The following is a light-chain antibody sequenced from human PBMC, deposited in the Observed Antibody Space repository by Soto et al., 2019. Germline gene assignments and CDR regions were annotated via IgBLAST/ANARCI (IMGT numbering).Light chain of an antibody. Sequence: DLQMTQSPSSLSASVGDRVTITGRASQSISSYLNWYQQKPGKAPKLVIYAASSLQSGVPSRFSGSGSAADFTLNISSRQPEDFATFYCQQSYITPRTFGQGTKVQIK. CDR3: QQSYITPRT. V-gene: IGKV1-39*01. J-gene: IGKJ1*01. CDR1: QSISSY. CDR2: AAS.